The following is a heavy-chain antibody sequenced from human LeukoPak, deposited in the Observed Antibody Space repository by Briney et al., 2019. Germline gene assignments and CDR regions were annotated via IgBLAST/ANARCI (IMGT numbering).Heavy chain of an antibody. Sequence: ASVKVSCKASGYTFTSYDINWVRQATGQGLEWMGWMNPNSGNTGYAQKFQGRVTITRNTSISTAYMELSSLRSEDTAVYYCARGKREDIVLMVYAINYYYYMDVWGKGTTVTVSS. CDR2: MNPNSGNT. D-gene: IGHD2-8*01. V-gene: IGHV1-8*03. CDR3: ARGKREDIVLMVYAINYYYYMDV. J-gene: IGHJ6*03. CDR1: GYTFTSYD.